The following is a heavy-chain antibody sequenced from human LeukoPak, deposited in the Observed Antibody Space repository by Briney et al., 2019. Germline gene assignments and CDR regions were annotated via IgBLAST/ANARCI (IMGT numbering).Heavy chain of an antibody. D-gene: IGHD4-17*01. CDR2: ISSSGSTI. CDR1: GFTFSSYE. CDR3: ARDSYGDYYFDY. Sequence: GGSLRLSCAASGFTFSSYEMNWVRQAPGKGLEWVSYISSSGSTIYYADSVKGRFTISRDNAKNSLYLQMNSLRAKDTAVYYCARDSYGDYYFDYWGQGTLVTVSS. V-gene: IGHV3-48*03. J-gene: IGHJ4*02.